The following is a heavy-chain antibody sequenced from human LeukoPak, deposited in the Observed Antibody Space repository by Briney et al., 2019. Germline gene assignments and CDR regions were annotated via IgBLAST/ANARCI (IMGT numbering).Heavy chain of an antibody. V-gene: IGHV3-7*01. CDR3: ARDSTLGGFDP. CDR2: IKQDGSEK. D-gene: IGHD3-16*01. CDR1: GFTFSSYW. J-gene: IGHJ5*02. Sequence: PGGSLRLSCAASGFTFSSYWMSRVRQAPGKGLEWVANIKQDGSEKYYVDSVKGRFIISRDNAKNSLYLQMNSLRAEDTAVYYCARDSTLGGFDPWGQGTLVTVSS.